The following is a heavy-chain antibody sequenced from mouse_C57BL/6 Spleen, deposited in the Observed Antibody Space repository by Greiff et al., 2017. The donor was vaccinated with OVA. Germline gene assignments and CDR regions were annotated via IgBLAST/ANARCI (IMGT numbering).Heavy chain of an antibody. CDR1: GFSLTSYG. D-gene: IGHD3-3*01. J-gene: IGHJ4*01. Sequence: QVQLQQSGPGLVQPSQSLSITCTVSGFSLTSYGVHWVRQSPGKGLEWLGVIWRGGSTDYNAAFISRLSISKDDSKSQVFFKMNSLQADDAAIYYYARRDYYYAMDDWGKGTSVTVSS. CDR2: IWRGGST. V-gene: IGHV2-2*01. CDR3: ARRDYYYAMDD.